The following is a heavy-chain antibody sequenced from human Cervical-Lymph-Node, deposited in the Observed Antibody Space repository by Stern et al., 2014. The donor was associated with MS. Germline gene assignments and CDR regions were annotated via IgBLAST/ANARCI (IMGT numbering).Heavy chain of an antibody. CDR3: ARSEGGGGFNYNFDY. V-gene: IGHV4-4*07. Sequence: QVQLPESGPGLVKPSETLSLTCIVSGGSMSNYYWSWIRQPAGKGLQWVGRCYPGGNRNYTPSFKGRVSMSVDTSSNQFSLKVHSMTAADTAVYYCARSEGGGGFNYNFDYWGQGALVTVSS. J-gene: IGHJ4*02. CDR2: CYPGGNR. CDR1: GGSMSNYY. D-gene: IGHD5-24*01.